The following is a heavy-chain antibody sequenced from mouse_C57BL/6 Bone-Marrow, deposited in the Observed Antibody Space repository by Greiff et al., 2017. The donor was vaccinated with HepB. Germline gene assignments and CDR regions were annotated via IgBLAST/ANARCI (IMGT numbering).Heavy chain of an antibody. Sequence: SFTFSFNSSGYTFTSYWMHWVKQRPGQGLEWIGMIHPNSGSTNYNEKFKSKATLTVDKSSSTAYMQLSSLTSEDSAVYYCARWSGNPFAYWGQGTLVTVSA. J-gene: IGHJ3*01. CDR2: IHPNSGST. CDR1: GYTFTSYW. V-gene: IGHV1-64*01. D-gene: IGHD1-3*01. CDR3: ARWSGNPFAY.